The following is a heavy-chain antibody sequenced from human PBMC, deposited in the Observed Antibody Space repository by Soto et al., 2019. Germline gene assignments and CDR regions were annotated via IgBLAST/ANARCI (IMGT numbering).Heavy chain of an antibody. CDR1: GVAINTEDYY. CDR3: ARVRGHAFDI. CDR2: IFYRGTT. D-gene: IGHD3-10*01. V-gene: IGHV4-31*03. Sequence: QVQLQESGPGLVKPSQTLSLNCSVSGVAINTEDYYWSWIRQHAGQGLEWIGYIFYRGTTYYNPSLKSRISISLDTSKNQFSLEMSSVTAADTAMYYCARVRGHAFDIRGQGTMVTVSS. J-gene: IGHJ3*02.